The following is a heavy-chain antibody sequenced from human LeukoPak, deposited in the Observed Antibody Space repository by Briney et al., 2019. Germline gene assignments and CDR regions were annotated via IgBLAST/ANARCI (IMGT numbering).Heavy chain of an antibody. D-gene: IGHD3-3*01. CDR2: ISGSGGST. V-gene: IGHV3-23*01. Sequence: GGSLRLSCAASGFTFDDYAMHWVRQAPGKGLEWVSAISGSGGSTYYADSVKGRFTISRDNSKNTLYLQMNSLRAEDTAVYYCAKRRLEWLYFDYWGQGTLVTVSS. CDR1: GFTFDDYA. CDR3: AKRRLEWLYFDY. J-gene: IGHJ4*02.